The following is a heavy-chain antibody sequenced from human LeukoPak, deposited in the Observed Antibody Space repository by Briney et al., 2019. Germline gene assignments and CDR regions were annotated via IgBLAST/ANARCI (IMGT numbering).Heavy chain of an antibody. CDR2: ISSSSSYI. D-gene: IGHD4-17*01. J-gene: IGHJ5*02. Sequence: GGSLRLSCAASGFTFSSYSMNWVRQAPGKGLEWVSSISSSSSYIYYADSVKGRFTISRDNSKNTLYLQMNSLRAEDTAVYYCARDKRIGYGDWGGFDPWGQGTLVTVSS. CDR3: ARDKRIGYGDWGGFDP. CDR1: GFTFSSYS. V-gene: IGHV3-21*04.